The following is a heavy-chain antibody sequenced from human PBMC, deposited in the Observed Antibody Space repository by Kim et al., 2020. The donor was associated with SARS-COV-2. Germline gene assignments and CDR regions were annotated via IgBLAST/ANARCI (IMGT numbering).Heavy chain of an antibody. D-gene: IGHD3-10*01. Sequence: GGSLRLSCAASGFTFSTYAMSWVRQAPGKGLEWVSGISGSGGNTNYADSVKGRFTISRDNSKNTLYLQMNSLRAEDTAVYYCAKGTTARGVQGAYWGQGTLVTVSS. CDR2: ISGSGGNT. CDR1: GFTFSTYA. J-gene: IGHJ4*02. V-gene: IGHV3-23*01. CDR3: AKGTTARGVQGAY.